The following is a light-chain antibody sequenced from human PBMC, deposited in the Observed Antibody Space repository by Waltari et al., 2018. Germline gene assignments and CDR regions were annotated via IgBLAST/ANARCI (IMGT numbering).Light chain of an antibody. V-gene: IGLV2-14*03. CDR1: GRDVGGDYY. J-gene: IGLJ2*01. CDR3: SSYTSSSTLV. Sequence: QSALTQPASVSGSPGQSITISCTRGGRDVGGDYYVSWYQQHPGKAHNLMIYDVSNRPSGFSSRFSGSKSDNTASLTISGRQAEDDADYYCSSYTSSSTLVFGGGTKVTV. CDR2: DVS.